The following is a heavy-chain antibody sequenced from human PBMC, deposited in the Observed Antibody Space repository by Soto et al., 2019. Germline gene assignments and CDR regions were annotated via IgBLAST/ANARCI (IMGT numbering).Heavy chain of an antibody. Sequence: GGSLRLSCAASGFSLSTYSMMWVRQAPGEGLEWVSSISPTSTYIHYADSVKGRFTISRDNAKNSLYLQMNSLRAEDAAVYFCSRLLGYSDSSTCLAYMHVWGTGTTVTVSS. J-gene: IGHJ6*03. D-gene: IGHD2-2*01. CDR2: ISPTSTYI. CDR1: GFSLSTYS. CDR3: SRLLGYSDSSTCLAYMHV. V-gene: IGHV3-21*01.